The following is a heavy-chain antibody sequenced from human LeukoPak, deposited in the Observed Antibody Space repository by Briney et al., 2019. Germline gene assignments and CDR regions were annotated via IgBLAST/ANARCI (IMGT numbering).Heavy chain of an antibody. CDR3: AREAVTIFGLVRTQTTKGPHQFDP. V-gene: IGHV1-46*01. Sequence: ASVKVSCKASGYTFTSYYMHWVRQAHGQGLEWMGIINPSGGSTSYAQKFQGRVTMTRDMSTSTVYMELSSLRSEDTAVYYCAREAVTIFGLVRTQTTKGPHQFDPWGQGTLVTVSS. J-gene: IGHJ5*02. D-gene: IGHD3-3*01. CDR1: GYTFTSYY. CDR2: INPSGGST.